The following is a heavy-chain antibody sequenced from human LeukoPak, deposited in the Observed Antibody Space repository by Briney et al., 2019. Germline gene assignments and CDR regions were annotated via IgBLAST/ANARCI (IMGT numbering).Heavy chain of an antibody. D-gene: IGHD3-22*01. CDR2: IIPIFGTA. V-gene: IGHV1-69*13. CDR1: GGTFSSYA. CDR3: ARTNDENYDSSGDYFDY. J-gene: IGHJ4*02. Sequence: SVKVSCKASGGTFSSYAISWVRQAPGQGLEWMGGIIPIFGTANYAQKFQGRVTITGDESTSTAYMELSSLRSEDTAVYYCARTNDENYDSSGDYFDYWGQGTLVTVSS.